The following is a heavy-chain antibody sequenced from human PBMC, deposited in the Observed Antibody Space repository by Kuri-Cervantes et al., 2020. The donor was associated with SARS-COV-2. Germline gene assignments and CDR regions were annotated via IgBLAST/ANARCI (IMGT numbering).Heavy chain of an antibody. CDR2: IYDSGTT. D-gene: IGHD5-18*01. V-gene: IGHV4-59*11. CDR1: GGSISDHY. J-gene: IGHJ4*02. CDR3: ARDLNGQLWSTGLGY. Sequence: GSLRLSCTVSGGSISDHYWSWIRQSPGKGLEWIGYIYDSGTTNYNPSRKSRVTVSVDKSKNHFSLRLSSVTAADTAVYYCARDLNGQLWSTGLGYWGQGTLVTVSS.